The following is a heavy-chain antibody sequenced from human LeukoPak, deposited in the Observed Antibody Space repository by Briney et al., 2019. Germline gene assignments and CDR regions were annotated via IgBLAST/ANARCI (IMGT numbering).Heavy chain of an antibody. J-gene: IGHJ5*02. Sequence: PSETLSLTCAVYGGSFSGYYWSWIRQPAGKGLEWIGRIHTSGSTNYNPSLKSRVTMSVDTSKNQFSLKLSSVTAADTAVYYCARGGSGNYNWFDPWGQGTLVTVSS. CDR3: ARGGSGNYNWFDP. D-gene: IGHD3-10*01. CDR2: IHTSGST. CDR1: GGSFSGYY. V-gene: IGHV4-59*10.